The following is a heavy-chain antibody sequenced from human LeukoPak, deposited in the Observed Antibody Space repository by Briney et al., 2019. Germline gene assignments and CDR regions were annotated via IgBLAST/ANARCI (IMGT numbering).Heavy chain of an antibody. Sequence: SETLSLTCIVSGGTLGDHYWNWIRQTAGKGLEWIGRVHRNGNSKYNPSLQSRVTMSVDTSQNQLFLRLTSAIAADTAVYFCAREGSIAAFTWFDSWGQGTLVTVSS. CDR2: VHRNGNS. J-gene: IGHJ5*01. D-gene: IGHD6-6*01. CDR3: AREGSIAAFTWFDS. V-gene: IGHV4-4*07. CDR1: GGTLGDHY.